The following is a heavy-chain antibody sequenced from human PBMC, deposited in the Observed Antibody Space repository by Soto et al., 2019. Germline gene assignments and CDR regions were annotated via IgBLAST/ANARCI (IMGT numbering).Heavy chain of an antibody. CDR1: GFTFSSYW. CDR3: TRPITNYGMDV. V-gene: IGHV3-7*03. D-gene: IGHD5-12*01. CDR2: IRQDGNEK. Sequence: GGSLRLSCAASGFTFSSYWMSWVRQAPGKGLEWVANIRQDGNEKYYMDSVKGRFTISRDNAENSLYLQMNSLRAEDTAVYYCTRPITNYGMDVWGQGSTVTVSS. J-gene: IGHJ6*02.